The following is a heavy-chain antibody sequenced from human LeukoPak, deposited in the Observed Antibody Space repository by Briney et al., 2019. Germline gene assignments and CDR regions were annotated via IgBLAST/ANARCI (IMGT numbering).Heavy chain of an antibody. J-gene: IGHJ4*02. CDR2: ISGSGGST. CDR3: AKDQLGIDYFDY. V-gene: IGHV3-23*01. CDR1: GFTFSSYA. D-gene: IGHD6-13*01. Sequence: PGGSLRLSCAASGFTFSSYAMSWVRQAPGKGLEWVSAISGSGGSTYHADSVKGRFTISRDNSKNTLYLQMNSLRAEDTAVYYCAKDQLGIDYFDYWGQGTLVTVSS.